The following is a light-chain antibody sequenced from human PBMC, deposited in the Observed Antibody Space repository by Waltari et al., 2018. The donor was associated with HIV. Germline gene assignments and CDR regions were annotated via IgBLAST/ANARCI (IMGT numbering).Light chain of an antibody. CDR3: QQTNSFPIT. CDR2: GAS. V-gene: IGKV1D-12*01. Sequence: DIRMTQSPSYVSASVGDRITITCRATQAIATWLAWYQQRPGKAPKLLIHGASKLQGGVPSRFRGSGSGTTFTLTVTNLQPEDFAIYFCQQTNSFPITFGQGTRLDNK. CDR1: QAIATW. J-gene: IGKJ5*01.